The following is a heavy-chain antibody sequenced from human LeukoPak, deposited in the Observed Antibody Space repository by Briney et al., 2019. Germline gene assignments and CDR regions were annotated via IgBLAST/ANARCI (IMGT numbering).Heavy chain of an antibody. J-gene: IGHJ4*02. CDR3: ARAGSTWDNFDS. D-gene: IGHD2-2*01. CDR2: IYPGDSEI. V-gene: IGHV5-51*01. Sequence: GESLKISCKGFGYSFTSYWIGWVRQMPGKGLEWMGIIYPGDSEIRYSPSFQGQVTLSADKSISAAYLRWSSLKASDTAIYYCARAGSTWDNFDSWGQGTLVTVSS. CDR1: GYSFTSYW.